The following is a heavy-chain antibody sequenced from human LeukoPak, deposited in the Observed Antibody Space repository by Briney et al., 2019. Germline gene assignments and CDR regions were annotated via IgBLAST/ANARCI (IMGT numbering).Heavy chain of an antibody. V-gene: IGHV3-64D*06. CDR2: ISDNGGNT. CDR1: GFTFSNYA. D-gene: IGHD6-13*01. CDR3: VKAAGSWYGYFDY. Sequence: GGSLSLSCSASGFTFSNYAIHWVRQAQGKGLEYVSTISDNGGNTNYADSVKGRFTISRDNSKNTLYLQMSSLRPEDTAVYYCVKAAGSWYGYFDYWGQGTLVTVSS. J-gene: IGHJ4*02.